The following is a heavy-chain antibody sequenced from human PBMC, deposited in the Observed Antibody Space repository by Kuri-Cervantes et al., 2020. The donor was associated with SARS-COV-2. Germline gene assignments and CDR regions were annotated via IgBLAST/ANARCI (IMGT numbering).Heavy chain of an antibody. CDR1: GFTFSSYS. V-gene: IGHV3-21*04. CDR3: AKDTRPVTTFYRSGWYFDL. CDR2: ISSSSSYI. Sequence: GGSLRLSCAASGFTFSSYSMNWVRQAPGKGLEWVSSISSSSSYIYYADSVKGRFTISRDNAKNSLYLQMNSLRAEDTALYYCAKDTRPVTTFYRSGWYFDLWGRGTLVTVSS. D-gene: IGHD4-17*01. J-gene: IGHJ2*01.